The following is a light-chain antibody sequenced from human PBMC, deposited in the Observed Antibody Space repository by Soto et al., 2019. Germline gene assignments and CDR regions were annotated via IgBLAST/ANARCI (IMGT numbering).Light chain of an antibody. CDR1: QSIRRT. CDR3: QQSYSTPHT. J-gene: IGKJ2*01. CDR2: AAS. V-gene: IGKV1-39*01. Sequence: DTQMTQAPSSLSASVGDRVTITCRASQSIRRTLNWYQQKTGSAPKLLIYAASSLLSVVPSRFSGSGSGTVFTLTISSLQPEYVANYYCQQSYSTPHTFGHGTKLEIK.